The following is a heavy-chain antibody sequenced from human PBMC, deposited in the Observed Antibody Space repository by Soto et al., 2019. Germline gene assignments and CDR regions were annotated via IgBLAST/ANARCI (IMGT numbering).Heavy chain of an antibody. Sequence: ASGKVSCKASGYTFTSYGISWVRQSPGQGLEWMGWISAYNGNTNYAQKLQGRVTMTTDTSTSTAYMELRSLRSDDTAVYYCAMSPRGYYSPRWFDPWGQGTLVTVSS. V-gene: IGHV1-18*01. J-gene: IGHJ5*02. D-gene: IGHD2-21*01. CDR2: ISAYNGNT. CDR3: AMSPRGYYSPRWFDP. CDR1: GYTFTSYG.